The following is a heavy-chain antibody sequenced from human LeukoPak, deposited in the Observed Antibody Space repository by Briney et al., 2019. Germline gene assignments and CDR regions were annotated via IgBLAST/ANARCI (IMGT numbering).Heavy chain of an antibody. J-gene: IGHJ4*02. D-gene: IGHD2-2*01. V-gene: IGHV3-20*04. CDR3: ARAPITSPFYFDY. CDR2: INWSGGST. Sequence: GGSLRLSCTASGFAFDEHGMSWVRQVPGKGQEWVSGINWSGGSTGYADPLRGRFTISRDNAKNSLYLQMDSLRAEDTALYYCARAPITSPFYFDYWGQGTLVTVSS. CDR1: GFAFDEHG.